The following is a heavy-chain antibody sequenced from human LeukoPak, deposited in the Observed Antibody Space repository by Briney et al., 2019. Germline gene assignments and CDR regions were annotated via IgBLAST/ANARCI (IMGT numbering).Heavy chain of an antibody. CDR1: GGSISSNS. CDR3: AGYSSGSPWFDP. V-gene: IGHV4-59*01. Sequence: PSETLTLTCTVSGGSISSNSWHWIRQPPGKGLEWIGYIYYSGSTNYNPSLKSRVTISVDTSKNQFSLKLSSVTAADTAVYYCAGYSSGSPWFDPWGQGTLVNVSS. J-gene: IGHJ5*02. D-gene: IGHD6-19*01. CDR2: IYYSGST.